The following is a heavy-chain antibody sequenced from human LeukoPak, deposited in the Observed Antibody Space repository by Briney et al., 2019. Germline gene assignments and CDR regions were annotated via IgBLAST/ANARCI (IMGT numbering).Heavy chain of an antibody. J-gene: IGHJ4*02. Sequence: SETLSLTCAVYGGSFSGYYWSWIRQPPGKGLEWIGEINHSGSTNYNPSLKSRVTISVDTSRNQFSLKLSSVTAADTAVYYCASIFSGTPFDYWGQGTLVTVSS. CDR2: INHSGST. CDR3: ASIFSGTPFDY. V-gene: IGHV4-34*01. D-gene: IGHD3-10*01. CDR1: GGSFSGYY.